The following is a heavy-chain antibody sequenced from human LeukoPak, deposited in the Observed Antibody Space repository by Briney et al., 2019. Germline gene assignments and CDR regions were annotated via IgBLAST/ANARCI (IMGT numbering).Heavy chain of an antibody. J-gene: IGHJ3*02. CDR3: ARHSLNYYDTDYDVFDI. CDR2: INHSGST. V-gene: IGHV4-34*01. Sequence: SETLSLTCAVYGGSFSGYYWSWIRQPPGKGLEWIGEINHSGSTNYNPSLKSRVTISVDTSKNQFSLKLSSVTAADTAVYFCARHSLNYYDTDYDVFDIWGQGTMVTVSS. CDR1: GGSFSGYY. D-gene: IGHD3-22*01.